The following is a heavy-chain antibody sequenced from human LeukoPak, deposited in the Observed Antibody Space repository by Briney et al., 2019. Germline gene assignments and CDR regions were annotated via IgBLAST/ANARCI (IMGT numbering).Heavy chain of an antibody. CDR1: GGTFSSYA. V-gene: IGHV1-69*13. J-gene: IGHJ4*02. CDR3: AVELSGSGWFDY. CDR2: IIPIFGTA. D-gene: IGHD3-10*01. Sequence: SVKVSCKASGGTFSSYAISWVRQAPGQGLEWMGGIIPIFGTANYAQKFQGRVTITADESTSTAYMELSSLRSEDTAVYYCAVELSGSGWFDYWGQGTLVTVSS.